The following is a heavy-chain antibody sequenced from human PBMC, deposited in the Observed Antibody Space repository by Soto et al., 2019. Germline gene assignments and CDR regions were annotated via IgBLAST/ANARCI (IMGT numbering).Heavy chain of an antibody. J-gene: IGHJ4*02. CDR2: RYFSGFYSGST. V-gene: IGHV4-39*01. Sequence: SETLSLTCTVSGGSMSSSSYYWGWIRQPPGKGLEWIANRYFSGFYSGSTSYNPSLKSRVTISVDTSKNQFSLQVSSVTAADTAVYYCARGFDILTFGFCLDYWGQGTLVTVSS. D-gene: IGHD3-9*01. CDR1: GGSMSSSSYY. CDR3: ARGFDILTFGFCLDY.